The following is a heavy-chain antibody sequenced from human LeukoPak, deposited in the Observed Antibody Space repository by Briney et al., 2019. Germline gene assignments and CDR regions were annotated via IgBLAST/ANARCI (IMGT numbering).Heavy chain of an antibody. CDR2: ISGSGGIT. J-gene: IGHJ4*02. D-gene: IGHD6-19*01. Sequence: GGSLRLSCAASGLTFSTYAMSWVRQAPGKGLEWVSLISGSGGITNYADSVKGRFTISRDNSKNTLYLQMNSLRAEDTAVYYCAKDGGANKWLVLGQKGTYYFDYWGQGTLVTVSS. CDR1: GLTFSTYA. V-gene: IGHV3-23*01. CDR3: AKDGGANKWLVLGQKGTYYFDY.